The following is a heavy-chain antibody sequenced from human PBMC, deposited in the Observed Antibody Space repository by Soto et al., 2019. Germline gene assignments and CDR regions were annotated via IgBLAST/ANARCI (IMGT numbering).Heavy chain of an antibody. CDR2: ITASGAIT. CDR3: AKTPRGGGYGNSYFDL. Sequence: EVQLLESGGGLVQPGGSPRLSCAASGLTFSTYAMTWVRLAPGRGLEWVSSITASGAITYYRDSVKGRFTISRDNSKSTRYLQMNSLGGEDTAIYYCAKTPRGGGYGNSYFDLWGRGTLVTVSS. J-gene: IGHJ2*01. D-gene: IGHD5-12*01. CDR1: GLTFSTYA. V-gene: IGHV3-23*01.